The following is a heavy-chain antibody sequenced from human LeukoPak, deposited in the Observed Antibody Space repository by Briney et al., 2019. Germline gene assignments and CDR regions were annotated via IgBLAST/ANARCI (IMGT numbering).Heavy chain of an antibody. J-gene: IGHJ4*02. CDR3: AKGRVIYSTQSATDY. Sequence: GGSLRLCCAASGFTFDQYPMHWFRQVQGKGLEWVSVISWDGVSTYYAHSVKGRCTISRDSSKNSLYLQMNSLRTEDTTLYYCAKGRVIYSTQSATDYWGQGTLVTVSS. CDR2: ISWDGVST. D-gene: IGHD6-13*01. V-gene: IGHV3-43*01. CDR1: GFTFDQYP.